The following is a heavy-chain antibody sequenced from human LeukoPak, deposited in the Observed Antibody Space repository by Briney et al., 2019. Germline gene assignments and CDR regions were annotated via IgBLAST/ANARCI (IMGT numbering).Heavy chain of an antibody. CDR2: ISYDGSNK. J-gene: IGHJ4*02. D-gene: IGHD6-13*01. V-gene: IGHV3-30*03. Sequence: PGGSLRLSCAASGFTFSSYGMHWVRQAPGKGQEWVAVISYDGSNKYYADSVKGRFTISRDNSKNTLYLQMNSLRAEDTAVYYCATDSGIAAAGGDYWGQGTLVTVSS. CDR3: ATDSGIAAAGGDY. CDR1: GFTFSSYG.